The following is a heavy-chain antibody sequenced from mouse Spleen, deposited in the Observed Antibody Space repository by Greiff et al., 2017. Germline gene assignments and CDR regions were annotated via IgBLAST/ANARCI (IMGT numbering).Heavy chain of an antibody. J-gene: IGHJ4*01. D-gene: IGHD2-14*01. V-gene: IGHV5-17*01. CDR2: ISSGSSTI. Sequence: EVKLVESGGGLVKPGGSLKLSCAASGFTFSDYGMHWVRQAPEKGLEWVAYISSGSSTIYYADTVKGRFTISRDNAKTTLFLQMTSLRSEDTAMYYCARWGTGAMDYWGQGTSVTVSS. CDR1: GFTFSDYG. CDR3: ARWGTGAMDY.